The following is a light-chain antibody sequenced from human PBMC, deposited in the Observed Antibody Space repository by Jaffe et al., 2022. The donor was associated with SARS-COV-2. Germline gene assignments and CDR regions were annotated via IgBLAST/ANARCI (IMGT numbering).Light chain of an antibody. J-gene: IGKJ2*01. CDR3: QHYGPSQYS. CDR1: QSLTSNF. V-gene: IGKV3-20*01. CDR2: GAS. Sequence: EIVLTQSPGTLSLSPGEGATLSCRASQSLTSNFFAWYQQRPGQAPRLLIYGASSRATGIPDRFSGSGSGTDFTLTISRLEPEDFAVYYCQHYGPSQYSFGQGTKLEIK.